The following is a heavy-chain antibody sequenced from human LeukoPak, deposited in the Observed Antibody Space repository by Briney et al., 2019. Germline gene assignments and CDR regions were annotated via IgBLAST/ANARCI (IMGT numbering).Heavy chain of an antibody. Sequence: SQTLSLTCTVSGGSISSGDYYWSWIRQPPGKGLEWIGYIYYSGSTYYNPSLKSRVTISVDTSKNQFSLKLSSVTAADTAVCYCARGGEWLSSDPALGNWFDPWGQGTLVTVSS. V-gene: IGHV4-30-4*01. CDR1: GGSISSGDYY. D-gene: IGHD3-3*01. CDR3: ARGGEWLSSDPALGNWFDP. J-gene: IGHJ5*02. CDR2: IYYSGST.